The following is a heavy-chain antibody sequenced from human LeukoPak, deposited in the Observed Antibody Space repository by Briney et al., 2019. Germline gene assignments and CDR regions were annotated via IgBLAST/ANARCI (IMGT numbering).Heavy chain of an antibody. D-gene: IGHD3-10*01. CDR2: ISGSGSST. CDR3: ARGPLRDGGPY. J-gene: IGHJ4*02. Sequence: GGSLRLSCAASGFTFSDHYVSWIRQAPGKGLEWVSHISGSGSSTYYADSVKGRFTISRDNAKNSPYLQMNSLRAEDTAMYYCARGPLRDGGPYWGQGTLVTVSS. V-gene: IGHV3-11*01. CDR1: GFTFSDHY.